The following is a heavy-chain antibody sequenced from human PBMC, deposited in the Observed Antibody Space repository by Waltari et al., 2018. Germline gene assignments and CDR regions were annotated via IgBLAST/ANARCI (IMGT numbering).Heavy chain of an antibody. CDR1: GYTCPSYD. J-gene: IGHJ4*02. D-gene: IGHD3-3*01. CDR3: ARIHRSITIFGVVISPTFDY. Sequence: QVAMVQSGAEVKKPGASATVYCTAYGYTCPSYDINWVRQGTGQGLEWMGWMNPNSGNTGYAQKFQGRVTMTRNTSISTAYMELSSLRSEDTAVYYCARIHRSITIFGVVISPTFDYWGQGTLVTVSS. V-gene: IGHV1-8*01. CDR2: MNPNSGNT.